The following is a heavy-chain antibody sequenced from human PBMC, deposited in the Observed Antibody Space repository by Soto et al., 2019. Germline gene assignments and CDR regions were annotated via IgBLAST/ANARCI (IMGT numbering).Heavy chain of an antibody. CDR2: LSGSGGTT. CDR3: AKNCGGDCYTNFDY. Sequence: EVQLLESGGGLVQPGGSLRLSCAASGFTFSSSAMSWVRQAPGKGLEWVSALSGSGGTTYYADSVKGRFTISRDNSKNTLYVQLKSLRVEDTARYHCAKNCGGDCYTNFDYWGQGTLVTVSS. CDR1: GFTFSSSA. D-gene: IGHD2-21*02. V-gene: IGHV3-23*01. J-gene: IGHJ4*02.